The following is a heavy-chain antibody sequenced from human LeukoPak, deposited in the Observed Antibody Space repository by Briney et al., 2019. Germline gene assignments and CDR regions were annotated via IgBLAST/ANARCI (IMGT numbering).Heavy chain of an antibody. CDR2: INHSGST. Sequence: PSETLSLTCAVRGEGYYWSWIRQFPGKGLEWIGEINHSGSTNYNPSLKSRVTISVDTSKNQFSLKLSSVTAADTAVYYCARYYDSSGYYYHDYWGQGTLVTVSS. J-gene: IGHJ4*02. CDR3: ARYYDSSGYYYHDY. V-gene: IGHV4-34*01. D-gene: IGHD3-22*01. CDR1: GEGYY.